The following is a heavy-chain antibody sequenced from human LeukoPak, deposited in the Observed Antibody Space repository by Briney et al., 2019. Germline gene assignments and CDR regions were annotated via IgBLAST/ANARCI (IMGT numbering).Heavy chain of an antibody. Sequence: SETLSLTCTVSGGSISSSSYYWGWIRQPPGKGLEWIGSIYYTGSTFYNPSLKSRVTISVDTSKNQFSLKLSSVTAADTAVYYCARDLHGYCGGGTCYSGGWFDPWGQGTLVTVS. CDR3: ARDLHGYCGGGTCYSGGWFDP. CDR1: GGSISSSSYY. CDR2: IYYTGST. V-gene: IGHV4-39*07. J-gene: IGHJ5*02. D-gene: IGHD2-15*01.